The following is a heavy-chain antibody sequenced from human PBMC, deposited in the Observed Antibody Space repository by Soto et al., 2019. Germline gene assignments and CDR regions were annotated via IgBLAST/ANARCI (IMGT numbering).Heavy chain of an antibody. Sequence: GSLKLSCAADGFTFADYLTQYVRQSPGKGLVWVPRINSDGSRTIYADSVTGRFTISRDNAKNTLYLQMNSLRVDDTALYYCARETYRGFYFDYWGQGRLVTVSS. CDR3: ARETYRGFYFDY. D-gene: IGHD4-4*01. V-gene: IGHV3-74*01. J-gene: IGHJ4*02. CDR2: INSDGSRT. CDR1: GFTFADYL.